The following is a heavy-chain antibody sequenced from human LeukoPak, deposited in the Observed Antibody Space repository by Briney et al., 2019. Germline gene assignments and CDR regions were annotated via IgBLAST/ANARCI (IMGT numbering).Heavy chain of an antibody. CDR2: IYYSGST. D-gene: IGHD2-2*02. CDR1: GGSISSYY. Sequence: SETLSLTCTVSGGSISSYYWSWIRQPPGKGLEWIGYIYYSGSTNYNPSLKSRVTISVDTSKNQFSLKLSSVTAADTAVYYCARRKAIPLNAFDIWGQGTMVTVSS. J-gene: IGHJ3*02. CDR3: ARRKAIPLNAFDI. V-gene: IGHV4-59*08.